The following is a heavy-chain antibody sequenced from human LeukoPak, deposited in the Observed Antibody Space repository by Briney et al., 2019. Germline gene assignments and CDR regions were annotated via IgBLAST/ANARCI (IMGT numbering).Heavy chain of an antibody. CDR1: GFTFDDYG. Sequence: GGSLRLSCAASGFTFDDYGMSWVRQAPGKGLEWVSGINWNGGSTGYADSVKGRFTISRDNAKNSLYLQMNSLRAEDTALYYCARWHYDSSGLPCGYWGQGTLVTVSS. J-gene: IGHJ4*02. CDR3: ARWHYDSSGLPCGY. D-gene: IGHD3-22*01. V-gene: IGHV3-20*04. CDR2: INWNGGST.